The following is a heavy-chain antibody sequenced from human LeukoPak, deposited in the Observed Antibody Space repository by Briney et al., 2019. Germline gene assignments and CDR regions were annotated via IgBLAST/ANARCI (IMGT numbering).Heavy chain of an antibody. D-gene: IGHD6-13*01. CDR1: GGSISSYY. V-gene: IGHV4-59*08. J-gene: IGHJ3*02. CDR2: IYYSGST. Sequence: SETLSLTCTVSGGSISSYYWNWIRQPPGKGLEWIGYIYYSGSTNYNPSLKSRVTISVDTSKTHFSLRLSSVTAADTAIYYCARRRRIAAAGTDAFDIWGQGTMVTVSS. CDR3: ARRRRIAAAGTDAFDI.